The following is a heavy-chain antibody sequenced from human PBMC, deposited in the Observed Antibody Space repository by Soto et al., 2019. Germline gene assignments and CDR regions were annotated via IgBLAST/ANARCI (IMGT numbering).Heavy chain of an antibody. V-gene: IGHV3-66*01. D-gene: IGHD1-7*01. CDR3: ARGDDWNFQGAFDI. CDR2: IYSDGST. J-gene: IGHJ3*02. Sequence: GGSLRLSCAASGFTVSSNYMSWVRQAPGKGLEWLSVIYSDGSTYYADSVKGRFTISRDNSKNTLYLQMNSLSAEDTAVYYCARGDDWNFQGAFDIWGQGTMVTVSS. CDR1: GFTVSSNY.